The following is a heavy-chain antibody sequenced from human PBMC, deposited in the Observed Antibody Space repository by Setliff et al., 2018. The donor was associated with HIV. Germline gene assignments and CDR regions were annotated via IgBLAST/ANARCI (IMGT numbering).Heavy chain of an antibody. D-gene: IGHD3-3*01. CDR1: GYTFTDYY. Sequence: GASVKVSCKASGYTFTDYYMHWVQQAPGKGLEWMGRVDPEDGETIYAEKFQGRVTITADTSTDTAYMELSSLRSEDTAVYYCASLGGYYPYYYYMDVWGKGTTVTVSS. CDR3: ASLGGYYPYYYYMDV. J-gene: IGHJ6*03. CDR2: VDPEDGET. V-gene: IGHV1-69-2*01.